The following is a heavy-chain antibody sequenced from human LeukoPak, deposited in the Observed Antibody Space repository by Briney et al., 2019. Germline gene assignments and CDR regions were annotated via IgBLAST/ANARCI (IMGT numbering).Heavy chain of an antibody. Sequence: SETLSLTCTVSGGSISSSSYYWGWIRQPPGKGLEWIGSIYYSGSTYYNPSLKSRVTISVDTSKNQFSLKLSSVTAADTAVYYCARPAITGTTSDYWGQGTLVTVSS. J-gene: IGHJ4*02. CDR2: IYYSGST. V-gene: IGHV4-39*01. CDR3: ARPAITGTTSDY. D-gene: IGHD1-7*01. CDR1: GGSISSSSYY.